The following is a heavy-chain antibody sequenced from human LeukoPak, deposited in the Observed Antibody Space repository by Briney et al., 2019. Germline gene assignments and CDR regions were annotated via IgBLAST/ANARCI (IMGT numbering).Heavy chain of an antibody. CDR3: ARSRLLSDPSPFDY. V-gene: IGHV4-39*07. CDR1: GGSISSSSYY. CDR2: IYYSGST. Sequence: PSETLSLTCTVSGGSISSSSYYWGWIRQPPGKGLEWIGSIYYSGSTYYNPSLKSRVTISVDTSKNQFSLKLSSVTAADTAVYYCARSRLLSDPSPFDYWGQGTLVTVSS. J-gene: IGHJ4*02.